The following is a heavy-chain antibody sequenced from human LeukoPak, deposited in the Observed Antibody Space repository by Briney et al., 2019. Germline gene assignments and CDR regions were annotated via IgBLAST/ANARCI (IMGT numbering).Heavy chain of an antibody. J-gene: IGHJ4*02. CDR1: GFTFSNYA. CDR2: ITSSGGST. D-gene: IGHD3-22*01. Sequence: GGSLRLSCASSGFTFSNYAMSWVRQAPGKGLEWVSSITSSGGSTYYADSVKGRFTISRDNSKNTLYLQMNSLRAEDTAVYYCARVLNYYDSSGYYFSYWGQGTLVTVSS. V-gene: IGHV3-23*01. CDR3: ARVLNYYDSSGYYFSY.